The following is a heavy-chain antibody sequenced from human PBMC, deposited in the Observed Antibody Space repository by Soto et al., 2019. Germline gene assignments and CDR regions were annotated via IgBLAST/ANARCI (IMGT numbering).Heavy chain of an antibody. CDR1: GFTFSSYA. V-gene: IGHV3-64D*06. CDR2: ISRDGKTT. D-gene: IGHD3-10*01. CDR3: VKEGGVPRGVYEY. Sequence: GGCLRLSCAASGFTFSSYAMHWVRQTPGKGLEYVSAISRDGKTTYYTDFVKDRFTISRDISKNTLYLQMSSLRVEDTAVYYCVKEGGVPRGVYEYWGQGTLVTVSS. J-gene: IGHJ4*02.